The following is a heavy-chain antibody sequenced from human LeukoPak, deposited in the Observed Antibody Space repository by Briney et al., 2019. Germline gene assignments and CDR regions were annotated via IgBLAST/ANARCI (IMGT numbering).Heavy chain of an antibody. CDR1: GYTFTSYY. CDR2: INPNSGGT. D-gene: IGHD5-12*01. J-gene: IGHJ4*02. Sequence: ASVKVSCKASGYTFTSYYMHWVRQAPGQGLEWMGWINPNSGGTNYAQKFQGRVTMTRDTSISTAYMELSRLRSDDTAVYYCARDSGYDGFFDYWGQGTLVTVSS. V-gene: IGHV1-2*02. CDR3: ARDSGYDGFFDY.